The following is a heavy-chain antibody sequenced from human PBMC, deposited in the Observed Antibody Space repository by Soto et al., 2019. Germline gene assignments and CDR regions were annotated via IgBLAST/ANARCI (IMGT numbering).Heavy chain of an antibody. CDR3: ARAGQRWPPGSLGGMDV. CDR2: IYYSGST. V-gene: IGHV4-31*03. CDR1: GGSISSGGYY. J-gene: IGHJ6*02. Sequence: SETLSLTCSVSGGSISSGGYYWSWIRQHPGKGLEWIGYIYYSGSTYYNPSLKSRVTISVDTSKNQFSLKLSSVTAADTAVYYCARAGQRWPPGSLGGMDVWGQGTTVTVSS. D-gene: IGHD5-18*01.